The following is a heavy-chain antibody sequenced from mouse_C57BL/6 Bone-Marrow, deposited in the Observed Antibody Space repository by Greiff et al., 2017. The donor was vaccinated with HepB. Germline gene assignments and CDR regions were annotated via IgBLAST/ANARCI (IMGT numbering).Heavy chain of an antibody. D-gene: IGHD3-2*02. V-gene: IGHV1-7*01. CDR2: INPSSGYT. J-gene: IGHJ2*01. CDR1: GYTFTSYW. Sequence: QVQLKESGAELAKPGASVKLSCKASGYTFTSYWMHWVKQRPGQGLEWIGYINPSSGYTKYNQKFKDKATLTADKSSSTAYMQLSSLTYEDSAVYYCASPTVSSGYYFDYWGQGTTLTVSS. CDR3: ASPTVSSGYYFDY.